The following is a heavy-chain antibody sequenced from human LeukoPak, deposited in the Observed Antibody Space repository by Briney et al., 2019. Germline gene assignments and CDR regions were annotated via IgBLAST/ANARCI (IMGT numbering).Heavy chain of an antibody. D-gene: IGHD1-26*01. J-gene: IGHJ5*01. V-gene: IGHV6-1*01. CDR3: ARLVGASWFDS. Sequence: QTLSLTCAISGDSVSTNSATWTWLRQSPSRGLEWVGRTYYRSKWNNDYAVSMKSRITISPDTSKNQFSLQLNSVTPEDTAVYYCARLVGASWFDSWGQGTLVTVSS. CDR1: GDSVSTNSAT. CDR2: TYYRSKWNN.